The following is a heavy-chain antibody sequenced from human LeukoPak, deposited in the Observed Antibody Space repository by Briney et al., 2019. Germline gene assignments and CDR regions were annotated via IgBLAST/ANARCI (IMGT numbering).Heavy chain of an antibody. J-gene: IGHJ4*02. D-gene: IGHD5-24*01. CDR1: GYSFNSNW. V-gene: IGHV5-51*01. CDR3: AKGDGYNTFDS. CDR2: IYPGDSDT. Sequence: GESLKISCKGSGYSFNSNWHSWVRQMPGKGLEWMGIIYPGDSDTRYSPSLQGQVTISADKSIKTAYLQWDSLKASDTAMYYCAKGDGYNTFDSWGQGTLVTVSS.